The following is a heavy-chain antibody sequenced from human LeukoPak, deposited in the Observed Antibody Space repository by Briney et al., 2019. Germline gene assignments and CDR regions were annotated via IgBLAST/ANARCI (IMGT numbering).Heavy chain of an antibody. V-gene: IGHV4-39*07. CDR3: ASAYYDILGGHFDY. J-gene: IGHJ4*02. D-gene: IGHD3-9*01. Sequence: PSETLSLTCTVSYGSISDISYYWGWIRQPPWKGLEWIGSIYCSGRTYYNSSLKSRVTISVDTSKNQFSLKVTSVTAADTAVYYCASAYYDILGGHFDYWGQGTLVTVSS. CDR2: IYCSGRT. CDR1: YGSISDISYY.